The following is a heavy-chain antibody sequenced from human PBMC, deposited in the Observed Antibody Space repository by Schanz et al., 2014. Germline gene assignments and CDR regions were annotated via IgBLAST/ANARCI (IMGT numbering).Heavy chain of an antibody. CDR3: AKFLYDDPS. CDR1: GGDICNYY. CDR2: IHQSGGT. V-gene: IGHV4-59*08. J-gene: IGHJ5*02. D-gene: IGHD3-3*01. Sequence: QVQLQESGPGLVKPSETLSLTCSVSGGDICNYYWSWIRQPPGKGLEWIGYIHQSGGTNYNPSLKSRVTILVDTSKNQFPRRLTFLTAADTAVYYCAKFLYDDPSWGQGTLVTVSS.